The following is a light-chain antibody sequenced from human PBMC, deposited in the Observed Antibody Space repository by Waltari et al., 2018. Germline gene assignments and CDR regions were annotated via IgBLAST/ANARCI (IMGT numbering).Light chain of an antibody. CDR1: QGMSRN. V-gene: IGKV1-9*01. J-gene: IGKJ1*01. Sequence: DICLTQSPSFLSASVGYRVTITCRASQGMSRNLAWYPQKPWQAPKLRFYSASPWHSGVPSRFSGSESGTEFTLTISRLQPEDFATYYCLQLNSYPRPFGQGTKV. CDR3: LQLNSYPRP. CDR2: SAS.